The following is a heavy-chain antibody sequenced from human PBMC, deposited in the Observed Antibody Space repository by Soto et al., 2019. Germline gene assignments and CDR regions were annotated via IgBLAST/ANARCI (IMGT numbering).Heavy chain of an antibody. V-gene: IGHV4-39*07. D-gene: IGHD5-18*01. CDR3: ARESGYSYGSSWFDP. CDR2: FYYSGST. Sequence: SETLSLTCTVSGGSISSSSYYWGWIRQPPGKGLEWIGTFYYSGSTYYNPSLKSRVTISVDTSKNQFSLKLSSVTAADTAVYYCARESGYSYGSSWFDPWGQGTLVTVS. J-gene: IGHJ5*02. CDR1: GGSISSSSYY.